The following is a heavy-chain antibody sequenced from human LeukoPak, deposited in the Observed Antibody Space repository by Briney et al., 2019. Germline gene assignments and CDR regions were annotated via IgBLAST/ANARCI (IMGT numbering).Heavy chain of an antibody. CDR1: GFTFSSYS. D-gene: IGHD1-26*01. CDR2: ISSSGSTI. J-gene: IGHJ4*02. V-gene: IGHV3-48*04. CDR3: ARDEWGSYSVY. Sequence: GGSLRLSCVASGFTFSSYSMNWVRQAPGEGLEWVSYISSSGSTIYYADSVKGRFTISRDNAKNSLYLQMNSLRAEDTAVYYCARDEWGSYSVYWGQGTLVTVSS.